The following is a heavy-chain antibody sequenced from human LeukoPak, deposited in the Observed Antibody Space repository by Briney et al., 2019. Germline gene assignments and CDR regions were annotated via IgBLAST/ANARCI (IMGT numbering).Heavy chain of an antibody. J-gene: IGHJ4*02. CDR2: ISAYNGDT. Sequence: ASVKVSCRASGYTFTSYGINWVRQAPGQGLEWMGWISAYNGDTNYAQKLQGRVTMTTDTSTSTAYMELRSLRSDDTAVYYCARQVSYYDSSGYPYWGQGTLVTVSS. V-gene: IGHV1-18*01. CDR1: GYTFTSYG. D-gene: IGHD3-22*01. CDR3: ARQVSYYDSSGYPY.